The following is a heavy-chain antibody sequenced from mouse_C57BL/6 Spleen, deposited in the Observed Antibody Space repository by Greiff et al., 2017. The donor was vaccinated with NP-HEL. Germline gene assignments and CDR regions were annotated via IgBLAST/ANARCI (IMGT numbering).Heavy chain of an antibody. J-gene: IGHJ3*01. CDR1: GYSITSGYD. D-gene: IGHD1-1*01. CDR3: ARDYYGSSYVWFAY. V-gene: IGHV3-1*01. CDR2: ISYSGST. Sequence: EVKLMESGPGMVKPSQSLSLTCTVTGYSITSGYDWHWIRHFPGNKLEWMGYISYSGSTNYNPSLKSRISITHDTSKNHFFLKLNSVTTEDTATYYCARDYYGSSYVWFAYWGQGTLVTVSA.